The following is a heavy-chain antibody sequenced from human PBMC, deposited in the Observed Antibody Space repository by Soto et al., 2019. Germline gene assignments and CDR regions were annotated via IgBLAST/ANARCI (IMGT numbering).Heavy chain of an antibody. V-gene: IGHV4-59*01. Sequence: SSETLSLTCTVSGGSISSYYWSWIRQAPGKGLGWIGYIYYSGSTNYNPSLKSRVTISVDTTKNQFSLKLSSVTAEDTAWYYCARGRRADDAIHIWSQGTTATVSS. J-gene: IGHJ3*02. CDR2: IYYSGST. D-gene: IGHD1-26*01. CDR3: ARGRRADDAIHI. CDR1: GGSISSYY.